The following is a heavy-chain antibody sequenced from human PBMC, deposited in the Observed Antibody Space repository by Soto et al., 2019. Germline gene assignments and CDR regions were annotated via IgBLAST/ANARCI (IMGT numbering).Heavy chain of an antibody. CDR3: ARALLYCSGGSCRARYYYGMDV. D-gene: IGHD2-15*01. J-gene: IGHJ6*02. V-gene: IGHV1-8*01. Sequence: QVQLVQSGAEVKTPGASVKVSCKASGYTFTSYDINWVRQATGQGLEWMGWMNPNSGNTGYAQKFQGRVTMTRNTSISTAYMELSSLRSEDTAVYYCARALLYCSGGSCRARYYYGMDVWGQGTTVTVSS. CDR2: MNPNSGNT. CDR1: GYTFTSYD.